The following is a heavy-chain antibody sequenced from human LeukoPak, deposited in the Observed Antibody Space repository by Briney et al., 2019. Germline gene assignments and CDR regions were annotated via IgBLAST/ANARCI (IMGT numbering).Heavy chain of an antibody. CDR2: INHSGST. J-gene: IGHJ4*02. D-gene: IGHD3-10*01. CDR1: GFTFSSYA. V-gene: IGHV4-34*01. Sequence: GSLRLSCAASGFTFSSYAMSWIRQPPGKGLEWIGEINHSGSTNYNPSLKSRVTISVDTSKNQFSLKLSSVTAANTAVYYCARGSRGSGSYYSGYFDYWGQGTLVTVSS. CDR3: ARGSRGSGSYYSGYFDY.